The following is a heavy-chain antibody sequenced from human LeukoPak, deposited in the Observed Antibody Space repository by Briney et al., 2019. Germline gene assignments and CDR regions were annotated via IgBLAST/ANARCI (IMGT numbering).Heavy chain of an antibody. CDR3: ASDRGIARTSSSIDP. Sequence: PGGSLRLSCAASGFTFSSYSMNWVRQAPGKGLEWVSSISSSSSYIYYADSVKGRFTISRDNAKNSLYLQMNSLTAADTAVYYCASDRGIARTSSSIDPWGQGTLVTVSS. CDR1: GFTFSSYS. J-gene: IGHJ5*02. D-gene: IGHD6-13*01. CDR2: ISSSSSYI. V-gene: IGHV3-21*01.